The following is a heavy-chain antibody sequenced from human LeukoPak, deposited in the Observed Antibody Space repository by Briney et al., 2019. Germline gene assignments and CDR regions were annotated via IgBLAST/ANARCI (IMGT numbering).Heavy chain of an antibody. CDR1: GFTFSSYA. CDR3: AKVSRITMIVVVIPPNYYFDY. CDR2: ISGSGGST. J-gene: IGHJ4*02. D-gene: IGHD3-22*01. Sequence: GGSLRLSCAASGFTFSSYAMSWVRQASGKGLEWVPAISGSGGSTYYADSVKGRFTISRDNSKNTLYLQMNSLRAEDTAVYYCAKVSRITMIVVVIPPNYYFDYWGQGTLVTVSS. V-gene: IGHV3-23*01.